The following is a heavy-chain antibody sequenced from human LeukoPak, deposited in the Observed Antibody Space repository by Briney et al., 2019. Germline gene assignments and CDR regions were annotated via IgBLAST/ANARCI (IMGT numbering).Heavy chain of an antibody. J-gene: IGHJ4*02. CDR1: GGSFSSYY. CDR3: ASVSGSATQSYFDY. V-gene: IGHV4-59*01. CDR2: VYDSGRT. D-gene: IGHD1-26*01. Sequence: PSETLSLTCKVSGGSFSSYYWSWIRQPPGKGLEWIGYVYDSGRTNYNPSLTSRFTISIDPYKNQVSLRVRSVTAADTAVYYCASVSGSATQSYFDYWGQGTLVIVSA.